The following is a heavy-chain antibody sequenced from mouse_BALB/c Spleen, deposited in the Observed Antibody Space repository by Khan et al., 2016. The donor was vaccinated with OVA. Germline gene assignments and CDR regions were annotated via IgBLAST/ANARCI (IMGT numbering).Heavy chain of an antibody. CDR3: ASGGYWYFDV. CDR1: GYPFTNYG. CDR2: INTYTGEP. D-gene: IGHD1-1*02. V-gene: IGHV9-3-1*01. J-gene: IGHJ1*01. Sequence: QIQLVQPGPELKKPGETVKIPCKASGYPFTNYGMNWVKQAPGKGLKWMGWINTYTGEPTYADDFKGRLAFSLETSASTAYLQIDNLKNEDTASYFCASGGYWYFDVWGAGTTVTVSS.